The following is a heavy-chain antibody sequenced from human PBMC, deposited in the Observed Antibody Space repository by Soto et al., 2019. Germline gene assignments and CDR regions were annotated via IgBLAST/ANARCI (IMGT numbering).Heavy chain of an antibody. J-gene: IGHJ4*02. Sequence: SETLSLTCTVSGGSISSGGYYWSWIRQHPGKGLEWIGYIYYSGSTYYNPSLKSRVTISVDTSKNQFSLKLSSVTAADTAVYYCARGVVAATQPIDYWGQGTLVTVSS. CDR2: IYYSGST. V-gene: IGHV4-31*03. CDR1: GGSISSGGYY. D-gene: IGHD2-15*01. CDR3: ARGVVAATQPIDY.